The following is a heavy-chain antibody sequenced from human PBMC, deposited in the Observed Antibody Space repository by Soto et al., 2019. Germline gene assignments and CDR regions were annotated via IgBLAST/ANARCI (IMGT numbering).Heavy chain of an antibody. D-gene: IGHD4-17*01. Sequence: GGSLRLSCVASGFTFSNYAMSWVRQAPGKGLEWVANIRQDGSEKHYVDSVKGRFTISRDNAKNSLYLQMNSLRAEDTAVYYCARDLGNYGDYFDYWGQGTLVTVSS. J-gene: IGHJ4*02. CDR2: IRQDGSEK. V-gene: IGHV3-7*01. CDR1: GFTFSNYA. CDR3: ARDLGNYGDYFDY.